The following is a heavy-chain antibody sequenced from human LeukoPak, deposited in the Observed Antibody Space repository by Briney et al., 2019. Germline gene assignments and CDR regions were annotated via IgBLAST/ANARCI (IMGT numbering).Heavy chain of an antibody. CDR3: VKPGYSYGYYFDY. CDR2: ISSNGGST. CDR1: GSTFSSYA. Sequence: GGSLRLSCSASGSTFSSYAMHWVRQAPGKGLEYVSAISSNGGSTYYADSVKGRFTISRDNSKNTLYLQMSSLRAEDTAVYYCVKPGYSYGYYFDYWGQGILVTVSS. D-gene: IGHD5-18*01. J-gene: IGHJ4*02. V-gene: IGHV3-64D*06.